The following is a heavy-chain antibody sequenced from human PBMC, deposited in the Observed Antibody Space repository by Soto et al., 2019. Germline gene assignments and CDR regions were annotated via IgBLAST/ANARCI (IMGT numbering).Heavy chain of an antibody. CDR2: INPGNSDT. CDR3: MRSYGDSYYFYYGMDV. D-gene: IGHD2-21*02. Sequence: GESLKISCKGSGYSFTRYKIGWVRQMPGKGLEWMGIINPGNSDTTYSPSFQGQVTISADKSSNTAYLQWSSLKASDTAMYYCMRSYGDSYYFYYGMDVWGQGTTVTVSS. CDR1: GYSFTRYK. V-gene: IGHV5-51*01. J-gene: IGHJ6*02.